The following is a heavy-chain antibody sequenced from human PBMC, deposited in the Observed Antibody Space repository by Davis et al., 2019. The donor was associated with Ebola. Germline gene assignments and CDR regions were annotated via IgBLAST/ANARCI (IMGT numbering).Heavy chain of an antibody. CDR3: ASGGSSGIYYYGLDV. J-gene: IGHJ6*02. D-gene: IGHD6-6*01. CDR2: ISGSGGST. CDR1: VITFSSYA. V-gene: IGHV3-23*01. Sequence: GESLKISCTDSVITFSSYAMTWVRQAPGKGLEWVSAISGSGGSTNYADSVKGRFTISRDNSRNTLYLRMGSLRADDMAVYYCASGGSSGIYYYGLDVWGQGTTVTVSS.